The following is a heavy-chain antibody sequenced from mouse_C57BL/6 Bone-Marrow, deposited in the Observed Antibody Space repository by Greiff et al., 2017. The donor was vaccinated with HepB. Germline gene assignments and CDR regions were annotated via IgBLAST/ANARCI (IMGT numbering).Heavy chain of an antibody. J-gene: IGHJ3*01. V-gene: IGHV5-17*01. D-gene: IGHD1-1*01. Sequence: EVNLVESGGGLVKPGGSLKLSCAASGFTFSDYGMHWVRQAPEKGLEWVAYISSGSSTIYYADTVKGRFTISRDNAKNTLFLQMTSLRSEDTAMYYCARPIYYGSSAWFAYWGQGTLVTVSA. CDR2: ISSGSSTI. CDR3: ARPIYYGSSAWFAY. CDR1: GFTFSDYG.